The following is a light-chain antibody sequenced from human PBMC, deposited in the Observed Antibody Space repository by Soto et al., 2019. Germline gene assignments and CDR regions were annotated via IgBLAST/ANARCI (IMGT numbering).Light chain of an antibody. CDR1: QPISNY. V-gene: IGKV1-39*01. CDR3: QQTHAVPLT. Sequence: DFQMTQSPSSLSASVGYRFTITCRASQPISNYLNWYQQKAGEAPKVLIFGASSLQTGVPSKFSGSGYGTDFTLIINNLHPDDFEPYYCQQTHAVPLTFGQGTRLEIK. J-gene: IGKJ5*01. CDR2: GAS.